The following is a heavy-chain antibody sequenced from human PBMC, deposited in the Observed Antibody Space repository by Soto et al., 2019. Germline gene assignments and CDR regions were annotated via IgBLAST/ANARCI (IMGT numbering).Heavy chain of an antibody. J-gene: IGHJ4*02. V-gene: IGHV3-11*05. CDR3: AGPRWRQLPLEFDY. Sequence: QVQLVESGGGLVKPGGSLRLSCAASGFTFSDYYMSWIRQAPGKGLEWVSYISGGSSYTNYADSVKGRFTISRDNGQKPLDPPMNSPEAGETAVYYLAGPRWRQLPLEFDYWGQGTLVTVSS. CDR2: ISGGSSYT. CDR1: GFTFSDYY. D-gene: IGHD1-7*01.